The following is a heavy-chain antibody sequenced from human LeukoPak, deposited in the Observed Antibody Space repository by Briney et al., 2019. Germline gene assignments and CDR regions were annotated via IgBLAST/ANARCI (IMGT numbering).Heavy chain of an antibody. D-gene: IGHD2-15*01. CDR3: ARGGDCSGGSCYGDRYFDC. V-gene: IGHV3-7*01. J-gene: IGHJ4*02. CDR1: GFTFSSYC. Sequence: GGSLRLSCAASGFTFSSYCMSWVRQAPGKGLEWVANIKQDGSEAYYVDSVKGRFTISRDNAKNSLYLQMNSLTVEDTAVYFCARGGDCSGGSCYGDRYFDCWGQGTLVTVYS. CDR2: IKQDGSEA.